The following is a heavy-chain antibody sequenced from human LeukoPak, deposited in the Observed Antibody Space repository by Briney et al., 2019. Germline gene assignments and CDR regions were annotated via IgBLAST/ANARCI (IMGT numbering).Heavy chain of an antibody. Sequence: GGSLRLSCAASGFTFSSYAMSWVRQAPGKGLEWGLAVSGSVVNTYYADSVKCRFTISRDNSKNTLYLQMNSLRAGDTAVYYGAKTGDYDILIGYYSGRDFDLWGRGTLVTVSS. V-gene: IGHV3-23*01. CDR1: GFTFSSYA. J-gene: IGHJ2*01. CDR3: AKTGDYDILIGYYSGRDFDL. D-gene: IGHD3-9*01. CDR2: VSGSVVNT.